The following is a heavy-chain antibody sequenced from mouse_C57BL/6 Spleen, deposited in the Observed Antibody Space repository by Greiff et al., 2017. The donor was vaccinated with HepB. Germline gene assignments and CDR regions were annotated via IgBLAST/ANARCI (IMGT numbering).Heavy chain of an antibody. CDR2: IDPENGDT. V-gene: IGHV14-4*01. J-gene: IGHJ2*01. D-gene: IGHD2-4*01. Sequence: EVQLQQSGAELVRPGASVKLSCTASGFNIKDDYMHWVKQRPEQGLEWIGWIDPENGDTEYASKFQGKATITADTSSNTAYLQLSSLTSEDTAVYYCTHRGLQYYFDYWGQGTTLTVSS. CDR1: GFNIKDDY. CDR3: THRGLQYYFDY.